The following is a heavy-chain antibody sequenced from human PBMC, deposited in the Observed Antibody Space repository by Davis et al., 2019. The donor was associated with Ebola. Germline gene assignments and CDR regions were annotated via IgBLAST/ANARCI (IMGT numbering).Heavy chain of an antibody. CDR3: ARQGSSSSAFLNGMDV. Sequence: GESLKISCKGSGYSFTSYWIGWVRQMPGKGLEWMGIIYPGDSDTRYSPSFQGQVTISADKSISTAYLQWSSLKASDTAMYYCARQGSSSSAFLNGMDVWGKGTTVTVSS. D-gene: IGHD6-6*01. V-gene: IGHV5-51*01. CDR1: GYSFTSYW. CDR2: IYPGDSDT. J-gene: IGHJ6*04.